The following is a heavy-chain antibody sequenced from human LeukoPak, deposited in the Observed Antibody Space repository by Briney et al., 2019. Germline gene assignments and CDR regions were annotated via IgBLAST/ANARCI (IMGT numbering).Heavy chain of an antibody. D-gene: IGHD2-15*01. J-gene: IGHJ3*02. CDR1: GYTFTSYD. Sequence: ASVTVSCKASGYTFTSYDINWVRQATGQGLEWMGWMNPNSGNTGYAQKFQGRVTMTRNTSISTAYMELSSLRSEDTAVYYCARDLGYCSGGSCYSSAFDIWGQGTMVTVSS. CDR2: MNPNSGNT. CDR3: ARDLGYCSGGSCYSSAFDI. V-gene: IGHV1-8*02.